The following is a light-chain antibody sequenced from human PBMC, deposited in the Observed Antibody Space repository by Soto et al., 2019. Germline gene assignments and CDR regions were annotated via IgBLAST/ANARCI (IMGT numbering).Light chain of an antibody. J-gene: IGLJ1*01. CDR2: EVS. V-gene: IGLV2-14*01. CDR3: SSYTSSSTSYV. Sequence: QSVLTQPASVSGSPGQSITISCTGTSSDVGGYNYVSWYQQHPGKAPKLMIYEVSNRPSGVSNRFSGSKSGNTASLTISGLQAEDEADYYCSSYTSSSTSYVFVTGTNVT. CDR1: SSDVGGYNY.